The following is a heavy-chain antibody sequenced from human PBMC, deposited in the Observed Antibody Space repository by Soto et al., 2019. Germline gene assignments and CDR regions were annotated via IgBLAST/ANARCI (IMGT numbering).Heavy chain of an antibody. Sequence: PSETLSLTCTVSGGSISSCDYYWSWIRQPPGKGLEWIGYIYYSGSTYYNPSLKSRVTISVDTSKNQFSLKLSSVTAADTAVYYCARGLRSSWYFSYGHFDYWGQGTLVTVSS. CDR2: IYYSGST. V-gene: IGHV4-30-4*01. D-gene: IGHD6-13*01. J-gene: IGHJ4*02. CDR1: GGSISSCDYY. CDR3: ARGLRSSWYFSYGHFDY.